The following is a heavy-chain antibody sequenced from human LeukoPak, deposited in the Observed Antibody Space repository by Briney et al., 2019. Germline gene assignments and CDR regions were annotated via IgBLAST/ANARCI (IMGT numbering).Heavy chain of an antibody. V-gene: IGHV1-2*06. D-gene: IGHD5-24*01. CDR3: ARVGDGLNDAFDI. CDR1: GYTFTGYY. CDR2: INPNNGGT. J-gene: IGHJ3*02. Sequence: ASVTVSCKASGYTFTGYYMNWVRQAPGQGLEWMGRINPNNGGTNYAQKFQGRVTMPRDTSISTAYMELSRLRSDDTAVYYCARVGDGLNDAFDIWGQGTMVTVSS.